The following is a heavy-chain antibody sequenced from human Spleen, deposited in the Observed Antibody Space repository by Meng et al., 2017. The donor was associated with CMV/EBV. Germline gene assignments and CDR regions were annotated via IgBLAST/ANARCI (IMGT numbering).Heavy chain of an antibody. Sequence: KGSRFTFCTCWIAWLRQKPGTGPAWMGIIHPSDSDTRYSPSFQGQVTFSVDNSISTASLRWRSLKVSDTAMYYCATQVDSSSLDFGLWGRGSLVTVSS. CDR2: IHPSDSDT. CDR1: RFTFCTCW. D-gene: IGHD2-2*01. CDR3: ATQVDSSSLDFGL. J-gene: IGHJ2*01. V-gene: IGHV5-51*01.